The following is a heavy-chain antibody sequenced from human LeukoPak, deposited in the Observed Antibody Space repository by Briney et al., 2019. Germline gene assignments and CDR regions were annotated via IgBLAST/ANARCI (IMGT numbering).Heavy chain of an antibody. CDR3: ARGGKANAPREHYYYGLDV. CDR2: INIAGSST. J-gene: IGHJ6*02. Sequence: GGSLRLSCGASGFTFSSYWMHWVRQAPGKGLVWVSRINIAGSSTIYADSVKGRFTISRDNAKNTLYLQMNSLRAEDTAVYYCARGGKANAPREHYYYGLDVWGQGTTVTVSS. V-gene: IGHV3-74*01. CDR1: GFTFSSYW. D-gene: IGHD1-26*01.